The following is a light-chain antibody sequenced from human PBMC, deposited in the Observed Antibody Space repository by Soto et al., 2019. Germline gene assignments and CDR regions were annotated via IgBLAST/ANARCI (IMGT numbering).Light chain of an antibody. CDR3: CSYAGSSTYYV. V-gene: IGLV2-23*02. CDR1: SSDVGSYNL. CDR2: EVS. J-gene: IGLJ1*01. Sequence: QSVLTQPASVSRSRGQSITISCTGPSSDVGSYNLVSWYQQHPGKAPILMIYEVSKRPSGVSNRFSGSKSGNTASLTISGPQAEDEADYYCCSYAGSSTYYVFGTGTKVTVL.